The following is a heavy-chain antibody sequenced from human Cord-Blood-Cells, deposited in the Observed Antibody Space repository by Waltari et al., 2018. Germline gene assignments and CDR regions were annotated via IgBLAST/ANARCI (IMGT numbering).Heavy chain of an antibody. D-gene: IGHD3-10*01. CDR3: AALYGSGSYYFDY. CDR2: INPNSGGT. Sequence: QVQLVQSGAEVKKPGASVKVSCKASGYTFTGYYMHWVRQAPGQGLEWMGWINPNSGGTNYAQKLQGRVTMTRDTSISTAYMELSRLRSDDTAVYYCAALYGSGSYYFDYWGQGTLVTVSS. J-gene: IGHJ4*02. V-gene: IGHV1-2*02. CDR1: GYTFTGYY.